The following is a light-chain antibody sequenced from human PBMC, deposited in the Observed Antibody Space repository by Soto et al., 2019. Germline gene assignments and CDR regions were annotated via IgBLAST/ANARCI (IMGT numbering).Light chain of an antibody. J-gene: IGLJ1*01. CDR3: SSYTSSITYV. V-gene: IGLV2-18*02. CDR2: DVS. CDR1: SSDVGSYNR. Sequence: QSALTQPPSVSGSPGQSVTISCTGTSSDVGSYNRVSWYQQPPGTAPKLMIYDVSNRPSGVPDRFSGSKSGNTASLTISGLQAEDEADYYCSSYTSSITYVFGTVTKLTVL.